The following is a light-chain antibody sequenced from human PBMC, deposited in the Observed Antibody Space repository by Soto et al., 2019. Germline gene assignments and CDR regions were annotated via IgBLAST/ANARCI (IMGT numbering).Light chain of an antibody. J-gene: IGKJ1*01. CDR1: QSVSGSY. CDR3: QHYGNSHRT. CDR2: DAF. V-gene: IGKV3D-20*01. Sequence: EIVLTQSPATLSLSPGERATLSCGASQSVSGSYLAWYQQKPGLAPRLLMYDAFSRATGIPDRFSGSGSGTDFTLTISRLEPEDFEVHYCQHYGNSHRTFGQGTQVEIX.